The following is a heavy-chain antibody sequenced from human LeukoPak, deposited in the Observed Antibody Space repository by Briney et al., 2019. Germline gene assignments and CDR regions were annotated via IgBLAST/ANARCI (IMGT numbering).Heavy chain of an antibody. CDR1: GYTFTSYY. V-gene: IGHV1-46*01. CDR2: INPSGGST. D-gene: IGHD3-10*01. CDR3: ARTSSYYYGSGSSGLFDY. J-gene: IGHJ4*02. Sequence: EASVKVSCKASGYTFTSYYMHWVRQAPGQGLEWMGIINPSGGSTSYAQKFQGRVTMITDTSTSTAYMELRSLRSDDTAVYYCARTSSYYYGSGSSGLFDYWGQGTLVTVSS.